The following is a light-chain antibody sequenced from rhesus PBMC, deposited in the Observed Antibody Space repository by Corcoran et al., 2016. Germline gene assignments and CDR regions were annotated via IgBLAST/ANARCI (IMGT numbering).Light chain of an antibody. CDR3: KQYSNWPQYS. Sequence: EIVMTQSPATLSFSPGERVTLSCRACQSFSSSLAWYQPKPEQAPGLLIYGAAKRDTAIQERLSGSGSGTEYTIPISSLEPEDFEVYYCKQYSNWPQYSFGQGTKVEIK. J-gene: IGKJ2*01. CDR2: GAA. CDR1: QSFSSS. V-gene: IGKV3-42*03.